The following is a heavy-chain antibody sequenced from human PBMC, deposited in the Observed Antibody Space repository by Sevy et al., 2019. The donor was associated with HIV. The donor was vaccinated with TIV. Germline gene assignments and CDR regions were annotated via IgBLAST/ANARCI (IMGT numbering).Heavy chain of an antibody. Sequence: GGSLRLSCAASGFTFSAYWMHWVRQAPGKGVEWVANINQGGIEKYYVDSVKGRFTISRNNAKNSLFLQMNSLRAEDTVVYYCARALAAAASSWGQGALVTVSS. V-gene: IGHV3-7*04. CDR3: ARALAAAASS. CDR1: GFTFSAYW. D-gene: IGHD6-13*01. CDR2: INQGGIEK. J-gene: IGHJ5*02.